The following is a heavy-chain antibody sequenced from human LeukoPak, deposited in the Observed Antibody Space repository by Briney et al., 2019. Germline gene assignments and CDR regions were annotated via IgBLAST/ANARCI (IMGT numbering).Heavy chain of an antibody. CDR1: GGSISSSSYY. CDR3: ARDPIAVAGDYYYYGMDV. V-gene: IGHV4-39*07. D-gene: IGHD6-19*01. Sequence: PSETLSLTCTVSGGSISSSSYYWGWIRQPPGKGLEWIGSIYYGGSTYYNPSLKSRVTISVDTSKNQFSLKLSSVTAADTAVYYCARDPIAVAGDYYYYGMDVWGQGTTVTVSS. CDR2: IYYGGST. J-gene: IGHJ6*02.